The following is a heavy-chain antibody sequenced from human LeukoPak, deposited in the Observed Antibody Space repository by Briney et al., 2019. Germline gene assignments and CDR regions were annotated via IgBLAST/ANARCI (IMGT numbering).Heavy chain of an antibody. V-gene: IGHV3-33*01. D-gene: IGHD2-15*01. CDR1: GFTFSSYG. Sequence: GRSLRLSCAASGFTFSSYGMHWVRQAPGKGLEWVAVIWYDGSNKYYADSVKGPFTISRDNSKNTLYLQMNSLRAEDTAVYYCARDPRRRYCSGGSCNHFDYWGQGTLVTVSS. CDR3: ARDPRRRYCSGGSCNHFDY. CDR2: IWYDGSNK. J-gene: IGHJ4*02.